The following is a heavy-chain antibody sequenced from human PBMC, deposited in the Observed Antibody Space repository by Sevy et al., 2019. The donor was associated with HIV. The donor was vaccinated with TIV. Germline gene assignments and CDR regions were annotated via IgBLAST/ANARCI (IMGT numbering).Heavy chain of an antibody. J-gene: IGHJ4*02. Sequence: GGSLRLSCAASGFTFSSYGMHWVRQAPGKGLEWVAFIRYDGSNKYYADSVKGRFTISRDNSKNTLYLQMNSLRAEDTAVYSCAKDWYDFWSGYYTGMDYWGQGTLVTVSS. V-gene: IGHV3-30*02. CDR1: GFTFSSYG. CDR2: IRYDGSNK. CDR3: AKDWYDFWSGYYTGMDY. D-gene: IGHD3-3*01.